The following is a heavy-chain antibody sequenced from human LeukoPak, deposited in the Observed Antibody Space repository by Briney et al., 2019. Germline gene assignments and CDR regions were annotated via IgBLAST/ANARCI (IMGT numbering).Heavy chain of an antibody. J-gene: IGHJ1*01. CDR2: ISHDGNYK. CDR3: AKDRIILSFGDFSKH. Sequence: PGTSLRLSCAASGFIFSGYGMHWVREAPGKGLEWVALISHDGNYKHYADSVKGRFTISRDNSKNTLYLQMNSLRVEDTAVYYCAKDRIILSFGDFSKHWGQGTLVTVSS. V-gene: IGHV3-30*18. CDR1: GFIFSGYG. D-gene: IGHD3-10*01.